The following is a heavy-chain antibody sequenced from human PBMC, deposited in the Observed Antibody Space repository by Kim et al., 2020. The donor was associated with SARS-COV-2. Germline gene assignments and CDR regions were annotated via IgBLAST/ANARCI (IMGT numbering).Heavy chain of an antibody. D-gene: IGHD6-13*01. CDR2: YN. J-gene: IGHJ4*02. Sequence: YNDFAGSVKSRITINPDTSKNQFSLQLNSVTPEDTAVYYCARSRISSFDYWGQGTLVTVSS. V-gene: IGHV6-1*01. CDR3: ARSRISSFDY.